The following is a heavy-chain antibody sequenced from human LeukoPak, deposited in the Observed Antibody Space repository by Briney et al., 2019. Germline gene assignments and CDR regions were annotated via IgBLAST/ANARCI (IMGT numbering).Heavy chain of an antibody. J-gene: IGHJ4*02. CDR3: AKDRDIVVVVAATPCYFDY. CDR2: ISFDGSKQ. V-gene: IGHV3-30*18. CDR1: GFTFSSYG. Sequence: GGSLRLSCTASGFTFSSYGMHWVRQAPGKGLEWVAVISFDGSKQYYADSVKGRFTISRDNSKNTLYLQMNSLRAEDTAVYYCAKDRDIVVVVAATPCYFDYWGQGTLVTVSS. D-gene: IGHD2-15*01.